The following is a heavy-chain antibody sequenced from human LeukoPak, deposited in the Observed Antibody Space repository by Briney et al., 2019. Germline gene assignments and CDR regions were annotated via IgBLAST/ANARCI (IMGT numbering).Heavy chain of an antibody. CDR3: AKDVSGWTQ. D-gene: IGHD6-19*01. V-gene: IGHV3-9*01. CDR1: GFTFDDYA. J-gene: IGHJ4*02. CDR2: ISWNSGSI. Sequence: PGGSLRLSCAASGFTFDDYAMHWVRQAPGKGLEWVSGISWNSGSIGYADSVKGRFTISRDNAKNSLYLQMNSLRAEDTALYYCAKDVSGWTQWGQGTLVTVSS.